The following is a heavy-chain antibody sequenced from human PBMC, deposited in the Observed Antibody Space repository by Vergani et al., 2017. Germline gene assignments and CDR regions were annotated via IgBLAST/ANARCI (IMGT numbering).Heavy chain of an antibody. Sequence: EVQLVETGGGLIQPGGSLRLSCAASGFTVSSNYMSWVRQAPGKGLEWVSVIYSVGSTYYADSVKGRFTISRDNSKDTLYLQMNSLRAEDTAVYYCARGHGSGYYSSDWFDPWGQGTLVTVSS. CDR1: GFTVSSNY. V-gene: IGHV3-53*02. CDR2: IYSVGST. CDR3: ARGHGSGYYSSDWFDP. D-gene: IGHD3-22*01. J-gene: IGHJ5*02.